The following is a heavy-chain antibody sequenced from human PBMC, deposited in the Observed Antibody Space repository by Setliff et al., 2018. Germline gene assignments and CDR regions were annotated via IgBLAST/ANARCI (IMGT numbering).Heavy chain of an antibody. D-gene: IGHD6-13*01. CDR3: ARECYSSSWYGDYYYYYGMDV. J-gene: IGHJ6*02. Sequence: ASVKVSCKASGYTFTSYDINWVRQATGQGLEWMGWMNPNSGNTGYAQKFQGRVTMTRNTSISTAYMELSSLRSEETAVYYCARECYSSSWYGDYYYYYGMDVWGQGTTVTVSS. V-gene: IGHV1-8*02. CDR2: MNPNSGNT. CDR1: GYTFTSYD.